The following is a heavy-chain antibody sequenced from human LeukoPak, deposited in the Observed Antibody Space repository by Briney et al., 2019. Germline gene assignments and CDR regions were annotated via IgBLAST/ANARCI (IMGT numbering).Heavy chain of an antibody. CDR3: TRDLGGATWGEWNY. Sequence: GGSLRLSCAASGFTFSNYWMHWVRQAPGKGLVWVSRINSDGSSTSYVDSVKGRFTISRDNAKNTLYLQMNSPTAEDTAVYYCTRDLGGATWGEWNYWGQGTLVTVSS. J-gene: IGHJ4*02. D-gene: IGHD1-26*01. CDR2: INSDGSST. V-gene: IGHV3-74*01. CDR1: GFTFSNYW.